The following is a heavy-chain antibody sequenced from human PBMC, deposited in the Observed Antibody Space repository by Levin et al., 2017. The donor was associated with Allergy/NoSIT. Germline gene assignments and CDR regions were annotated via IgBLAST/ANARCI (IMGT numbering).Heavy chain of an antibody. CDR3: APYQPHLRWFDP. CDR2: IYHSGTT. CDR1: GGSISSGDYY. J-gene: IGHJ5*02. D-gene: IGHD2-2*01. Sequence: SETLSLTCTVSGGSISSGDYYWSWLRQSPGKGLEWIGYIYHSGTTYYNPSLKSRATLAVDTSNNQFSLKLSSVTAADTAVYYCAPYQPHLRWFDPWGQGALVTVSS. V-gene: IGHV4-30-4*01.